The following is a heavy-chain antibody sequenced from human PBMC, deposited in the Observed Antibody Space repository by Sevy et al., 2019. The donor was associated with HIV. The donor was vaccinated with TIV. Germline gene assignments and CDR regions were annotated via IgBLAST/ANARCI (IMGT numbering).Heavy chain of an antibody. CDR2: ISSSSSTI. J-gene: IGHJ4*02. CDR1: VFTFSSYS. CDR3: ARAGDFYDSSGQGFDY. V-gene: IGHV3-48*02. Sequence: GGSLRLSCAASVFTFSSYSMNWVRQAPGKGLEWVSYISSSSSTIYYADSVKGRFTISRDNAKNSLYLQMNSLRDEDTAVYYCARAGDFYDSSGQGFDYWGQGTLVTVSS. D-gene: IGHD3-22*01.